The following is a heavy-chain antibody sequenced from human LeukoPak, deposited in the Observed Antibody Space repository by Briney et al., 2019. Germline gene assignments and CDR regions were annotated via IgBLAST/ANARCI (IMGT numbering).Heavy chain of an antibody. CDR2: IYHSGST. J-gene: IGHJ4*02. CDR3: ARGGFRFFDWGGY. Sequence: SETLSLTCTVSGYSISSGYYWGWIRRPPGKGLEWIGRIYHSGSTYYNPSLKSRVTISIDTSKNQFSLKLSSVTAADTAVYYCARGGFRFFDWGGYWGQGTLVTVSS. V-gene: IGHV4-38-2*02. D-gene: IGHD3-9*01. CDR1: GYSISSGYY.